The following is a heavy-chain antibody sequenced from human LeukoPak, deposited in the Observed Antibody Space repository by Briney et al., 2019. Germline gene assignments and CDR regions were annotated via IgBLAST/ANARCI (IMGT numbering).Heavy chain of an antibody. J-gene: IGHJ2*01. CDR1: GGSISSGDYY. CDR2: IYYSGST. V-gene: IGHV4-30-4*01. CDR3: ATNQGYSGYRSYWYFDL. Sequence: SQTLSLTCTVSGGSISSGDYYWSWIRQSPGKGLEWIGYIYYSGSTYYNPSLKSRVTISVDTSKNQFSLKLSSVTAADTDVYYCATNQGYSGYRSYWYFDLWGRGTLVTVSS. D-gene: IGHD5-12*01.